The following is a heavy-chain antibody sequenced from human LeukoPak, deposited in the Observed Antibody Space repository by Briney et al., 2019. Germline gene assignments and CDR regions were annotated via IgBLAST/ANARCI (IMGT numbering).Heavy chain of an antibody. CDR2: IIPIFGTA. J-gene: IGHJ4*02. CDR3: AREGYSSSWYYFDY. V-gene: IGHV1-69*13. D-gene: IGHD6-13*01. CDR1: GGTFSSYA. Sequence: ASVKVSCKASGGTFSSYAISWVRQAPGQGLEWMGGIIPIFGTANYAQKFQGRVTITADESTSTAYMELSSLRSEDTAVYYCAREGYSSSWYYFDYWGQGPWSPSPQ.